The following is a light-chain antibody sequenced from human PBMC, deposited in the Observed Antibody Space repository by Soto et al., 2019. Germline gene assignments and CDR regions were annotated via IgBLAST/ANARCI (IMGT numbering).Light chain of an antibody. J-gene: IGKJ4*01. CDR3: QQYGTPPLA. CDR1: QSVSTSY. Sequence: EIVLTQSPGTLSLSPGERASLFCRASQSVSTSYIACYQQRPGQPPRLLIYATSHRASGIPDRLRGSGSGTDFSRTTNRLEPEDLAVYYGQQYGTPPLAFGGGTKVEIK. V-gene: IGKV3-20*01. CDR2: ATS.